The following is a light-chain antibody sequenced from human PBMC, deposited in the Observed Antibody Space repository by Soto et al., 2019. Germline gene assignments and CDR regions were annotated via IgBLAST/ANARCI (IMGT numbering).Light chain of an antibody. Sequence: QSVLTQPASVSGSPGQSITISCTGTSSDIGGFNYVSWYQQHPGTAPKLIIYEVSNRPSGISNRFSGSKSGNTASLTVSGLQAEDEADYYCSSYAGGNNWVFGGGTKLTVL. V-gene: IGLV2-14*01. J-gene: IGLJ3*02. CDR3: SSYAGGNNWV. CDR1: SSDIGGFNY. CDR2: EVS.